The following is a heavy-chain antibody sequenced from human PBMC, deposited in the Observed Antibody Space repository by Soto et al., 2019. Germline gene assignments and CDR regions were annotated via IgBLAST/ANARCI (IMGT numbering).Heavy chain of an antibody. J-gene: IGHJ3*02. V-gene: IGHV1-69*13. Sequence: SVKVSCKASGVTFSSYAITWVRQAPGQGLEWMGGIIPILSSANYAQKFQDRVTITADESTSTTYMELSSLRSEDAAVYYCASRERVDAFDIWGQGTMVTVSS. CDR2: IIPILSSA. CDR3: ASRERVDAFDI. D-gene: IGHD1-26*01. CDR1: GVTFSSYA.